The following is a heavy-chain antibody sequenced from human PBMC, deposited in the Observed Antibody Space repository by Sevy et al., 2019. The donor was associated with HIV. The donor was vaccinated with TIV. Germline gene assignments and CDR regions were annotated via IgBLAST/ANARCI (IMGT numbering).Heavy chain of an antibody. CDR1: GFTFSDHY. J-gene: IGHJ6*03. Sequence: GGCLRLSCAASGFTFSDHYVDWVRQAPGKGLEWVGRIRNRPNSYTTEYAASVEGRFTISRDDSRNSLYLQMNSLKTEDSAVYYCVRGLTCGVGGCQRISPYCLDVWGKGATVTVSS. CDR3: VRGLTCGVGGCQRISPYCLDV. D-gene: IGHD2-21*01. V-gene: IGHV3-72*01. CDR2: IRNRPNSYTT.